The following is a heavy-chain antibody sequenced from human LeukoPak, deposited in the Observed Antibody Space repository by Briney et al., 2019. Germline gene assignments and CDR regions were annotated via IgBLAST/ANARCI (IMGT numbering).Heavy chain of an antibody. CDR1: GGSISISSYY. Sequence: PSETLSLTCTVSGGSISISSYYWGWIRQPPGKGLDWIGLIYYSGSTYYNPSLKSRVTISVDTSKNQFSLKMSSVTAADTDVYYCARHFHDYSNPPDYWGQGTLVTVSS. V-gene: IGHV4-39*01. J-gene: IGHJ4*02. CDR3: ARHFHDYSNPPDY. CDR2: IYYSGST. D-gene: IGHD4-11*01.